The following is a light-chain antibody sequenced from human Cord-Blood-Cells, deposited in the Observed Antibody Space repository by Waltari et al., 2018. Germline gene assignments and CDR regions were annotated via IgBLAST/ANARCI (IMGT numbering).Light chain of an antibody. V-gene: IGKV1-39*01. Sequence: DIQVTESSSSLLASLEDRVTTTCRSSLSISSYFNWDQQKPGKATKLLIYAASSLQSGVPSRFSGSGSGTDFTLTISSLQPEDFATYYCQLSYSTPGTVGQGTNVDSK. CDR1: LSISSY. J-gene: IGKJ1*01. CDR2: AAS. CDR3: QLSYSTPGT.